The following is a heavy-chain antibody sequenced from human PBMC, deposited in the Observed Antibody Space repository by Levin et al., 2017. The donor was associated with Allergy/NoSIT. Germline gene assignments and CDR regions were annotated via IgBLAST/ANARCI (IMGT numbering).Heavy chain of an antibody. CDR2: FNPNGGST. J-gene: IGHJ6*03. CDR1: GYTFTNYF. V-gene: IGHV1-46*03. Sequence: ASVKVSCKPSGYTFTNYFMHWVRQAPGQGFEWMGVFNPNGGSTTYARNFQGRVTMTRDTSMSTVYMDLSSLRSEDTAVYYCATARYFFYYMDVWGEGTTVTVSS. CDR3: ATARYFFYYMDV.